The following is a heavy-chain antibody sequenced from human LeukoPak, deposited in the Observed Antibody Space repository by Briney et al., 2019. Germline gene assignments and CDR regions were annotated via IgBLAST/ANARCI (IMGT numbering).Heavy chain of an antibody. CDR1: GYTFTDYY. CDR2: VDPEDGET. D-gene: IGHD3-22*01. V-gene: IGHV1-69-2*01. CDR3: ATGPNYYYDSSGQPQALYMDV. J-gene: IGHJ6*03. Sequence: ATVKISCKVSGYTFTDYYMHWVQQAPGEGLEWMGLVDPEDGETIYAEKFQGRVTITADASTDTAYMELSSLRSEDTAVYYCATGPNYYYDSSGQPQALYMDVWGKGTTVTVSS.